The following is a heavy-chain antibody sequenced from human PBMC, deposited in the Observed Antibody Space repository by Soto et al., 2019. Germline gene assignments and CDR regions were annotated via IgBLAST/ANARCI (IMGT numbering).Heavy chain of an antibody. CDR1: GYTFTSYY. J-gene: IGHJ4*02. CDR2: INPSGGST. Sequence: ASVKVSCKASGYTFTSYYMHWVRQAPGQGLEWMGIINPSGGSTSYAQKFQGRDTMTRDTSTSTVYMELSSLRSEDTAVYYCARVSLGFPTSGYFDYWGQGTLVTVSS. V-gene: IGHV1-46*03. CDR3: ARVSLGFPTSGYFDY.